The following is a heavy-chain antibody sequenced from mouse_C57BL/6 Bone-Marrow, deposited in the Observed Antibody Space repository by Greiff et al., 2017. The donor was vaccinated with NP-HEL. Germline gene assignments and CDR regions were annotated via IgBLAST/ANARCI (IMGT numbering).Heavy chain of an antibody. CDR3: AHDGNFVMDY. J-gene: IGHJ4*01. CDR2: IDPEDGDT. D-gene: IGHD2-3*01. V-gene: IGHV14-2*01. CDR1: GFNITDYY. Sequence: EVQLQQSGAELVKPGASVKLSCTASGFNITDYYMPWVKQRPEQGLEWIGRIDPEDGDTKYAPKFQGKATISADTSSITAYLQLSSLTSEDTAVYYCAHDGNFVMDYWGQGTSVTVSS.